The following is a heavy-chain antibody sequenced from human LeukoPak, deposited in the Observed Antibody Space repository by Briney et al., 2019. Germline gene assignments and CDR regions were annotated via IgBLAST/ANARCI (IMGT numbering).Heavy chain of an antibody. CDR2: ISPGGDAT. CDR1: GFTFRDYH. V-gene: IGHV3-11*01. D-gene: IGHD6-19*01. CDR3: AGGLDIAVAGPGGYFDY. J-gene: IGHJ4*02. Sequence: GGSLRLSCAASGFTFRDYHMNWIRQAPGKGLEWVSYISPGGDATYFADSVKGRFTISRDNAKNSLYLQMNSLTAEDTAVYYCAGGLDIAVAGPGGYFDYWGQGTLVTVSS.